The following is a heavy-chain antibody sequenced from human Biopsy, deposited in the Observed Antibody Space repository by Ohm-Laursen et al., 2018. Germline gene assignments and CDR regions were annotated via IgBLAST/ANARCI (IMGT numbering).Heavy chain of an antibody. CDR1: GYTYTEYY. CDR2: INPNTGVT. J-gene: IGHJ6*02. Sequence: ASVKVSCKGSGYTYTEYYIHWVRLAPGQGLEWMGWINPNTGVTDFAQRFQGRVTMTSDRSTSTVYMDVSMLTSGDTAVYYCARDTRWSPYSMDVWGQGTTVTVSS. D-gene: IGHD4-23*01. CDR3: ARDTRWSPYSMDV. V-gene: IGHV1-2*02.